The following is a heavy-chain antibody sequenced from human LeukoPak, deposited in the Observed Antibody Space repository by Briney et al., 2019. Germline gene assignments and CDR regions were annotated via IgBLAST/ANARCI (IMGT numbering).Heavy chain of an antibody. D-gene: IGHD3-22*01. Sequence: SVKVSCKASAGTFSSYAISWVRQAPGQGLEWMGGIIPIFGTANYAQKFQGRVTITADESTSTAYMELSSLRSEDTAVYYCAKGSGITMIVEYQYMGVWGKGTTVTVSS. J-gene: IGHJ6*03. CDR3: AKGSGITMIVEYQYMGV. V-gene: IGHV1-69*01. CDR2: IIPIFGTA. CDR1: AGTFSSYA.